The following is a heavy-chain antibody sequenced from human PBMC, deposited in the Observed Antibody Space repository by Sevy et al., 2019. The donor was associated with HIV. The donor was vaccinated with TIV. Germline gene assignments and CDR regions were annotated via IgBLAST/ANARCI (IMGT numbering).Heavy chain of an antibody. CDR3: ARGPDYYDRSGYYYQ. J-gene: IGHJ4*02. V-gene: IGHV3-21*01. CDR2: ISSSSTYI. D-gene: IGHD3-22*01. CDR1: GFTFSSYS. Sequence: GGSLRLSCAASGFTFSSYSMHWVRQAPGKGLEWVSSISSSSTYIYYADSVKGRFTISRDNAKNSLYLQMNSLRAEDTAVYYCARGPDYYDRSGYYYQWGQGPLVTVSS.